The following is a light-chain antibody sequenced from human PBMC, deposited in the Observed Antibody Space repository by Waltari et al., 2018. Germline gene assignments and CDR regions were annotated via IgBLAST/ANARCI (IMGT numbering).Light chain of an antibody. CDR1: QSISSN. J-gene: IGKJ1*01. CDR3: QQYNKWPT. Sequence: EIVMTQSPATLSVSPGERATLSCRASQSISSNLAWYQQKPDQAPRLLIFGASTRATGFPARFSGSGSGTEFTLTISSLQSEDFAVYYCQQYNKWPTFGQGTKVEIK. CDR2: GAS. V-gene: IGKV3-15*01.